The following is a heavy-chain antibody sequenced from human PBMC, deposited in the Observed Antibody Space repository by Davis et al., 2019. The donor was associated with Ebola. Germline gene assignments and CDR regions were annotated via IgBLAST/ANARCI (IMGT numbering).Heavy chain of an antibody. J-gene: IGHJ3*02. CDR3: ARDKALRPYYYDSSGYYGGVAFDI. CDR2: ISSSSITI. D-gene: IGHD3-22*01. CDR1: GFTFSSFS. Sequence: GESLKISCAASGFTFSSFSMNWVRQAPGKGLEWVSYISSSSITIYYADSVKGRFPISRDNAKNSLYLQMNSLRAEDTAVYYCARDKALRPYYYDSSGYYGGVAFDIWGQGTMVTVSS. V-gene: IGHV3-48*04.